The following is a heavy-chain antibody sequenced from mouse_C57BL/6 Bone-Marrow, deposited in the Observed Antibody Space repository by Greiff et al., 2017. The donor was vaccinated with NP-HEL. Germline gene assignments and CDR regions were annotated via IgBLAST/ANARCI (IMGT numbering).Heavy chain of an antibody. CDR1: GFTFSDFY. CDR3: ARDGQSYAMDY. CDR2: SRNKANDYTT. J-gene: IGHJ4*01. Sequence: EVQLVESGGGLVQSGRSLRLSCATSGFTFSDFYMEWVRQAPGKGLEWIAASRNKANDYTTEYSASVKGRFIVSRDTSQSILYLQMNALRAEDTAIYYCARDGQSYAMDYWGQGTSVTVSS. V-gene: IGHV7-1*01.